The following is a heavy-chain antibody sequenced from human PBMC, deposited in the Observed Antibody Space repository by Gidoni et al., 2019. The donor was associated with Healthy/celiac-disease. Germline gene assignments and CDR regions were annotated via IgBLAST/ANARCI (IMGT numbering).Heavy chain of an antibody. V-gene: IGHV3-49*05. CDR2: IRSKAYGGTT. CDR1: GFTFGDYA. D-gene: IGHD1-26*01. Sequence: EVQLVESGGGLVKPGRSLRLSCTASGFTFGDYAMSWFRQAPGKGLEWVGFIRSKAYGGTTEYAASVKGRFTISRDDSKSIAYLQMNSLKTEDTAVYYCTRDLTSGSYLNFDYWGQGTLVTVSS. CDR3: TRDLTSGSYLNFDY. J-gene: IGHJ4*02.